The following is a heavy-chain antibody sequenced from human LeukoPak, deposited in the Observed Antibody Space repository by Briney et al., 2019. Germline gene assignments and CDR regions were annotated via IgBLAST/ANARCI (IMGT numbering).Heavy chain of an antibody. J-gene: IGHJ4*02. D-gene: IGHD3-10*01. CDR2: IRYDGSNK. Sequence: GGSLRLSCAASGFTFSSYGMHWVRQAPGKGLEWVAFIRYDGSNKYYADSVKGRFTISRDNSKNTLYLQMNSLRAEDTAVYYCAKDISWFGELLEPTFDYWGQGTLVTVSS. CDR1: GFTFSSYG. CDR3: AKDISWFGELLEPTFDY. V-gene: IGHV3-30*02.